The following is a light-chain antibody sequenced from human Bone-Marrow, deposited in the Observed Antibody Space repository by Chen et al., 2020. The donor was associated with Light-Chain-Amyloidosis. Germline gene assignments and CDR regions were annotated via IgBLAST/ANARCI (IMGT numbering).Light chain of an antibody. J-gene: IGLJ3*02. CDR3: GTWDDSVRGPV. CDR2: RNN. Sequence: QSILSQPPSASGTPGQRVTISCSGSTSNIGNNFVHWYQHLPGTAPKLLISRNNQRPSGVPARFSGSKSGTSASLTISGLRSEDEADYYCGTWDDSVRGPVFGGGTKLTFL. V-gene: IGLV1-47*01. CDR1: TSNIGNNF.